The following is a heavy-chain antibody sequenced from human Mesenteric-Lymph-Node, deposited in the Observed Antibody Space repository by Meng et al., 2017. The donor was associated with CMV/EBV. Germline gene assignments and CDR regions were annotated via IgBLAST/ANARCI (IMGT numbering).Heavy chain of an antibody. CDR2: ISAYNGNT. CDR3: ARGILIMITFGGVMEEGYYDMDV. CDR1: GYTFTSYG. J-gene: IGHJ6*02. V-gene: IGHV1-18*01. D-gene: IGHD3-16*01. Sequence: ASVKVSCKASGYTFTSYGISWVRQAPGQGLEWMGWISAYNGNTNYAQKLQGRVTMTTDTSTSTAYMELRSLRSDDTAVYYCARGILIMITFGGVMEEGYYDMDVWGQGTTVTVSS.